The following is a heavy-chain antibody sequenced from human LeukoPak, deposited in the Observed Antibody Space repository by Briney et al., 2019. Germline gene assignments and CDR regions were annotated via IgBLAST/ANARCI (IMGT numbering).Heavy chain of an antibody. Sequence: PGGSLRLSCAASGFTFSSYAMSWVRQAPGKGLEWVSAISGSGGTSYYADSVKGRFTISRDNSKNTLYLQMNSLRAGDTAVYYCARADRSSWFLFDYWGQGTLVTVSS. CDR1: GFTFSSYA. D-gene: IGHD6-13*01. J-gene: IGHJ4*02. CDR3: ARADRSSWFLFDY. CDR2: ISGSGGTS. V-gene: IGHV3-23*01.